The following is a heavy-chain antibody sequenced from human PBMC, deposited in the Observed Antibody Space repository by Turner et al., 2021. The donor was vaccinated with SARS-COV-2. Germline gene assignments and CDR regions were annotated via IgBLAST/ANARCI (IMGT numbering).Heavy chain of an antibody. Sequence: QVQLVQSRAEVKKPGSSVKVSCKASGGTFSSYAISWVRQAPGQGLEWMGGIIPIFDKTNYAQKFQGRVTITADKSTSTAYMELSGLRSEDTAVYYCARDRDYDSSGYWEQSWGQGTLVTVSS. V-gene: IGHV1-69*06. J-gene: IGHJ4*02. CDR1: GGTFSSYA. D-gene: IGHD3-22*01. CDR3: ARDRDYDSSGYWEQS. CDR2: IIPIFDKT.